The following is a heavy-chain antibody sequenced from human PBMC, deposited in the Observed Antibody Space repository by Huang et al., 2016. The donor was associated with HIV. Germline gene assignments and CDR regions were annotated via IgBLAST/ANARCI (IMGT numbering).Heavy chain of an antibody. CDR1: GFPFSDSA. CDR3: LKDQVGP. J-gene: IGHJ5*02. CDR2: MSYDGTTK. V-gene: IGHV3-30*19. D-gene: IGHD3-10*01. Sequence: QVQLVESGGGVVQPGGSLRLSCGTSGFPFSDSALHWVRQTPGKGLGWVAFMSYDGTTKVYADSVEGRFTVSRDNSKSTLYLQMNSLRLEDTSIYYCLKDQVGPWGQGTLVTVSS.